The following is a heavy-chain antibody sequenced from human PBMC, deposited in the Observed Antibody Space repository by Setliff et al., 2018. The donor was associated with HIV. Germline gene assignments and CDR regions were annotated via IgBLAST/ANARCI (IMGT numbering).Heavy chain of an antibody. CDR3: AIYPFSRGSNYVSPDYFYAMDV. CDR2: IIPIFRTA. V-gene: IGHV1-69*13. J-gene: IGHJ6*02. CDR1: GGTFSSYA. Sequence: SVKVSCKASGGTFSSYATSWVRQAPGQGLEWMGGIIPIFRTAHYAQEFQGRVTITADEPTSTAYMELSSLRSEDTAVYYCAIYPFSRGSNYVSPDYFYAMDVWGQGTTVTVSS. D-gene: IGHD4-4*01.